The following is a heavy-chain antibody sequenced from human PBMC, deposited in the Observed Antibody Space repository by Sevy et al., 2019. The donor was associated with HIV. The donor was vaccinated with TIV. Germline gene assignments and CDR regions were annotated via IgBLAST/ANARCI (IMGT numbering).Heavy chain of an antibody. Sequence: GGSLRLSCVASGVTFSSYGIHWVRQAPGKGLEWVAVISYDGSKKNHAESMKGRFTISRDNSKNTLYLEMSSLRPDDTAVYYCAHSSGLYGYYYGMDVWGQGTTVTVSS. D-gene: IGHD3-3*01. CDR1: GVTFSSYG. CDR2: ISYDGSKK. CDR3: AHSSGLYGYYYGMDV. J-gene: IGHJ6*02. V-gene: IGHV3-30*03.